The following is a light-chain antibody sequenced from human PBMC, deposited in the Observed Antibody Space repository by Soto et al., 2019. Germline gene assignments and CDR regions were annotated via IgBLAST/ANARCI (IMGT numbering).Light chain of an antibody. CDR3: SSYTRSGNYV. CDR1: SSDVGAYNY. CDR2: DVS. J-gene: IGLJ1*01. V-gene: IGLV2-14*01. Sequence: HSALTQPASVSGSPGQSITISCTGASSDVGAYNYVSWYQQHPGKAPKLMIFDVSNRPSGVSNRFSGSKSGNTASLTIYGLPAEDEADYYCSSYTRSGNYVFGPGTKLTVL.